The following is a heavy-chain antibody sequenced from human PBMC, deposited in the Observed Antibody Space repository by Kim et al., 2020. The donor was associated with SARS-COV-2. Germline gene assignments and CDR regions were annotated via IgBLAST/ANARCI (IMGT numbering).Heavy chain of an antibody. CDR3: ARHSSRYFDWLGFGY. V-gene: IGHV4-59*08. Sequence: PSLKSRVTISVDTSKNQFSLKLSSVTAADTAVYYCARHSSRYFDWLGFGYWGQGTLVTVSS. D-gene: IGHD3-9*01. J-gene: IGHJ4*02.